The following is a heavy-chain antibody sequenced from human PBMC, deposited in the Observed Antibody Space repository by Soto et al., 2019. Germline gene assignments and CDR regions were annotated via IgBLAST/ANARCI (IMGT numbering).Heavy chain of an antibody. CDR3: ARGHSTLEWYHYYYYYMDV. J-gene: IGHJ6*03. V-gene: IGHV4-59*08. CDR2: IYYSGST. D-gene: IGHD3-3*01. Sequence: PSETLSLTCTVSGGSISSYYWSWIRQPPGKGLEWIGYIYYSGSTNYNPSLKSRVTISVDTSKNQFSLKLSSVTAADTAVYYCARGHSTLEWYHYYYYYMDVWGKGTTVTVSS. CDR1: GGSISSYY.